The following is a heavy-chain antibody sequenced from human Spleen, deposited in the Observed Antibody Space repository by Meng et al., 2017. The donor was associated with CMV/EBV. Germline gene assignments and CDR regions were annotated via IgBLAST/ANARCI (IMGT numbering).Heavy chain of an antibody. D-gene: IGHD3-3*01. V-gene: IGHV3-48*03. Sequence: GESLKISCEASGFTFSSYEMNWVRQAPGKGLEWVSYISSGRSDNTIHYADSVKGRFTISRDNAKNSVYLQMNSLRAEDTALYYCASLLEGYLGDYYYGMDVWGQGTTVTVSS. CDR3: ASLLEGYLGDYYYGMDV. CDR2: ISSGRSDNTI. CDR1: GFTFSSYE. J-gene: IGHJ6*02.